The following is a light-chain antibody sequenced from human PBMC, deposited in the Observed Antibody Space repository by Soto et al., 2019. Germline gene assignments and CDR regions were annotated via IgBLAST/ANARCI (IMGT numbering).Light chain of an antibody. CDR1: QGVSGSY. CDR2: GES. J-gene: IGKJ1*01. CDR3: QHYGRSPRT. Sequence: EIVLTQSPGTLSLSPGERATLSCRASQGVSGSYLAWYHQNPGQAPRLLIYGESSRATVIPNRFSGSESGTDLTLTISRLELKDFAVYYCQHYGRSPRTFGQGTKVEIK. V-gene: IGKV3-20*01.